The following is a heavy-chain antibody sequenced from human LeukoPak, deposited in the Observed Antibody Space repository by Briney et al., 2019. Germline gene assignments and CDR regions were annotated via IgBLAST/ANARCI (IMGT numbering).Heavy chain of an antibody. Sequence: GGSLRLSCAASGFTFSSYAMSWVRQAPGKGLEWVSAISGSGGSTYYADSVKGRFTISRDNSKNTLYLQMNSLRAEDTAVYYCAKDTPNIVVVPASTFDYWGQGTLVAVSS. V-gene: IGHV3-23*01. CDR1: GFTFSSYA. CDR3: AKDTPNIVVVPASTFDY. J-gene: IGHJ4*02. D-gene: IGHD2-2*01. CDR2: ISGSGGST.